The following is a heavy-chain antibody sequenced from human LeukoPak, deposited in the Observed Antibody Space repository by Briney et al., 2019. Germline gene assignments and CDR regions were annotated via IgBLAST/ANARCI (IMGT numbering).Heavy chain of an antibody. D-gene: IGHD6-19*01. V-gene: IGHV3-23*01. Sequence: AGGSLRLSCAASGFTFSSYAMSWVRQAPGKGLHSASGIGGSGDITCYADSVKGRFTISRDNSKNTLYLQMNSLRAEDTAVYYCAKAAVAAYFYYYGMDVWGQGTTVTVSS. J-gene: IGHJ6*02. CDR3: AKAAVAAYFYYYGMDV. CDR2: IGGSGDIT. CDR1: GFTFSSYA.